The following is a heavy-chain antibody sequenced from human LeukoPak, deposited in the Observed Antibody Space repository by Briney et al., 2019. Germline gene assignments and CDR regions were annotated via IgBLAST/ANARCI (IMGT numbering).Heavy chain of an antibody. Sequence: GGSLRLSCAASGFTFDLYAMHWVRQAPGRGLDWVAVMSYDGSSKYYADSVKGRFTISRDNSQNTLHLQMSSLRVADTAVYYCARDQVQLCSSGSCYVIDNWGPGTLVAVSS. CDR1: GFTFDLYA. V-gene: IGHV3-30*04. CDR2: MSYDGSSK. D-gene: IGHD2-15*01. CDR3: ARDQVQLCSSGSCYVIDN. J-gene: IGHJ4*02.